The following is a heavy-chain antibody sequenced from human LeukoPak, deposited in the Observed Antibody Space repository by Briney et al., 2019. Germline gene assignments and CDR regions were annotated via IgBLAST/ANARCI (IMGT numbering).Heavy chain of an antibody. Sequence: GGSLRLSCAASGFTFITYAMHWARQAPGKGLEWVALISYDGTNKYYADSVKGRFTISRDDSKDMLYLQMNSVRAEDTAVYYCAKASVGTTGGTFGSWGQGTLVTVSS. D-gene: IGHD2-8*02. CDR1: GFTFITYA. V-gene: IGHV3-30*18. J-gene: IGHJ4*02. CDR2: ISYDGTNK. CDR3: AKASVGTTGGTFGS.